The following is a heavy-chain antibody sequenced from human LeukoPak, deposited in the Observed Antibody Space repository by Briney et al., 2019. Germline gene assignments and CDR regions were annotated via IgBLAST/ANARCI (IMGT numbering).Heavy chain of an antibody. V-gene: IGHV3-43D*03. J-gene: IGHJ4*02. Sequence: PGGSLRLSCAASGFTFDDYAMHWVRQAPGKGLDWVSLISWDGGSTYYADSVKGRFTISRDDSKNSLYLQMNSLRAEDTALYYCAKGGKRFLEWSAPSYWGQGTLVTVSS. CDR1: GFTFDDYA. CDR3: AKGGKRFLEWSAPSY. D-gene: IGHD3-3*01. CDR2: ISWDGGST.